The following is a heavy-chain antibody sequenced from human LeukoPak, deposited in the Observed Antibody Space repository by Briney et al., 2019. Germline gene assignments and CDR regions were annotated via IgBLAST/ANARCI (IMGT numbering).Heavy chain of an antibody. CDR1: GGFISSGDYY. J-gene: IGHJ4*02. D-gene: IGHD3-10*01. CDR2: IYISGST. Sequence: SETLSLTCTVSGGFISSGDYYWSWIRQPAGKGLEWIGHIYISGSTNYNPSLRSRLTLSIDTSKNQFSLKLTSVTAADTAVYYCARANTYGSGRFHWGQGTLVTVSS. V-gene: IGHV4-61*09. CDR3: ARANTYGSGRFH.